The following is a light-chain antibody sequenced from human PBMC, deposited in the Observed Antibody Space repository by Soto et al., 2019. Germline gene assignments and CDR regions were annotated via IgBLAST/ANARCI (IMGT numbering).Light chain of an antibody. CDR1: SCNVGSYDL. CDR2: EVT. V-gene: IGLV2-23*02. CDR3: CSYAASNTLI. J-gene: IGLJ2*01. Sequence: QSALTQPAYVSGSPGQSITISCTGTSCNVGSYDLVSWYQQHPGKAPKRLIYEVTKRPSGVSNRFSGSKSGNTASLTISGLQAEDEADYACCSYAASNTLIFGGGTKLTV.